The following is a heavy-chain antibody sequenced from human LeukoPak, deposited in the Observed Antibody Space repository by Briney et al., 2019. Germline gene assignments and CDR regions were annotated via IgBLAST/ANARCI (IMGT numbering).Heavy chain of an antibody. Sequence: PSETLSLTCTVSGGSMRSYYWSWIRQPPGKGLEWIGYIYYSGSTNYNPSLKSRVTISRDTSKNQFSLKLTSVTAADTAIYYCARHGHRSSWYWFVPWGQGILVTVSS. CDR3: ARHGHRSSWYWFVP. CDR1: GGSMRSYY. J-gene: IGHJ5*02. D-gene: IGHD6-13*01. V-gene: IGHV4-59*08. CDR2: IYYSGST.